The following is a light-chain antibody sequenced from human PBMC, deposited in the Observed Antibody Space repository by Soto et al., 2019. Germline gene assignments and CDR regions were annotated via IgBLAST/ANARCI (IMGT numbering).Light chain of an antibody. Sequence: EIVLTQSPGTLSLSPGERATLSCRASQSVSNTYLAWYQQKPGQAPRLLIYDASSRATGIPDRFSGSGSGTDFTLTISRLGPEDFAVYYCQQYGRSPGLFTFGPGTKSGYQT. J-gene: IGKJ3*01. V-gene: IGKV3-20*01. CDR3: QQYGRSPGLFT. CDR2: DAS. CDR1: QSVSNTY.